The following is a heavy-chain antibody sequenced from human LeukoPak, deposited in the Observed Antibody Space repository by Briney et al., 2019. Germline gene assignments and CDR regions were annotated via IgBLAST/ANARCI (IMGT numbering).Heavy chain of an antibody. CDR3: ARVAVQLERPSDWYFDL. D-gene: IGHD1-1*01. Sequence: SETLSLTCAVYGGSFSGYYWSWIRQPPGKGLEWIGEINHSGSTNHNPSLKSRVTISVDTSKNQFSLKLSSVTAADTAVYYCARVAVQLERPSDWYFDLWGRGTLVTVSS. CDR1: GGSFSGYY. J-gene: IGHJ2*01. V-gene: IGHV4-34*01. CDR2: INHSGST.